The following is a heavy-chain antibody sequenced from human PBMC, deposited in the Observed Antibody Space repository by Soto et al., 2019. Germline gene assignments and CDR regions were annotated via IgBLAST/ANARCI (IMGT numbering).Heavy chain of an antibody. D-gene: IGHD6-13*01. J-gene: IGHJ3*02. V-gene: IGHV1-2*04. CDR3: ASPIAALYGGAFDI. CDR2: INPNSGGT. Sequence: ASVKVSCKASGYTFTGYYMHWVRQAPGQGLEWMGWINPNSGGTNYAQKFQGWVTMTRDTSISTAYMELSRLRSDDTAVYYCASPIAALYGGAFDIWGQGTMVTVSS. CDR1: GYTFTGYY.